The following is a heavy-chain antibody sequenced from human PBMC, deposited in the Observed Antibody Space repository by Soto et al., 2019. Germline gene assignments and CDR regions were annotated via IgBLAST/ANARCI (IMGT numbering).Heavy chain of an antibody. CDR1: GGSISSSSYY. CDR2: FYYSGST. D-gene: IGHD6-19*01. J-gene: IGHJ4*02. CDR3: AMGSGHLLPHY. V-gene: IGHV4-39*01. Sequence: TSETLSLTCTVSGGSISSSSYYWGWIRQPPGKGLEWIGSFYYSGSTYYNPSLKSRLTISVDTSDIQFSLKLRSVTAADTAVYYCAMGSGHLLPHYWGQGTLVTVSS.